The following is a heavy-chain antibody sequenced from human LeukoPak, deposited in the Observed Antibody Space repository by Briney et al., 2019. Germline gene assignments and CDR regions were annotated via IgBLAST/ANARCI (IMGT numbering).Heavy chain of an antibody. Sequence: SVKVSCTASGGTFSSYAISGVRQAPGQGLEWMGRIIPILGIANYAQKFQGRVTITADKSTSTAYMELSSLRSEDTAVYYCARDGPYYPFDLYSSEGGHAFDIWGQGSMVTVSS. CDR1: GGTFSSYA. CDR2: IIPILGIA. J-gene: IGHJ3*02. CDR3: ARDGPYYPFDLYSSEGGHAFDI. D-gene: IGHD6-19*01. V-gene: IGHV1-69*04.